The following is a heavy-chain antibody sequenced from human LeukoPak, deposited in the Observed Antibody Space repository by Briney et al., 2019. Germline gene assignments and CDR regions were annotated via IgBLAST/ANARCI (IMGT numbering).Heavy chain of an antibody. Sequence: GGSLRLSCAASGFTFSDYYMSWIRQAPGKGLEGVSYISSSGSTIYYADSVKGRFTISRDNAKNSLYLQMNSLRAEDTAVYYCARDLDDFWKEAYWGQGTLVTVSS. D-gene: IGHD3-3*01. V-gene: IGHV3-11*04. CDR1: GFTFSDYY. J-gene: IGHJ4*02. CDR3: ARDLDDFWKEAY. CDR2: ISSSGSTI.